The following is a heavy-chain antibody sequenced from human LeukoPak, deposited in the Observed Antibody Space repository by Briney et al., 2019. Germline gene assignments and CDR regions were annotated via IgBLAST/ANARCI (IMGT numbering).Heavy chain of an antibody. CDR1: GGSINNYY. D-gene: IGHD3-22*01. V-gene: IGHV4-59*08. Sequence: SETLSLTCTVSGGSINNYYWSWVRQTPGEGLECIGYIYYTGSTNYNPSLRSRVTMSVDTPTNQFSLKLSSVTAADTAVYYCARLSSGSNPPFDYWGQGTLVTVSS. J-gene: IGHJ4*02. CDR3: ARLSSGSNPPFDY. CDR2: IYYTGST.